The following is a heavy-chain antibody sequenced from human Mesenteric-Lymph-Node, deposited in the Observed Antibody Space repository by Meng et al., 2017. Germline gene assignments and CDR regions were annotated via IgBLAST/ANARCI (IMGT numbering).Heavy chain of an antibody. Sequence: SETLSLTCKVSGDSISNYYWSWIRQSPGMGLEWIGHIHYSGSTNYNPSLTSLESRITMSVDTSKNQFSLKLTSVTAADTAVYYCARGGYYQSGAYYNGWFDPWGRGTLVTVSS. V-gene: IGHV4-59*12. CDR3: ARGGYYQSGAYYNGWFDP. CDR1: GDSISNYY. D-gene: IGHD3-10*01. CDR2: IHYSGST. J-gene: IGHJ5*02.